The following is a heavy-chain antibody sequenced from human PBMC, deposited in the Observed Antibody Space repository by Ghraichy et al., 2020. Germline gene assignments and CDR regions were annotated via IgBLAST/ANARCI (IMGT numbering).Heavy chain of an antibody. Sequence: SETLSLTCAVYGGSFSGYYWSWIRQPPGKGLEWIGEINHSGSTNYNPSLKSRVTISVDTSKNQFSLKLSSVTAADTAVYYCARVPKTHYYYDSSCPRRGYFDYWGQGTLVTVSS. CDR2: INHSGST. D-gene: IGHD3-22*01. CDR3: ARVPKTHYYYDSSCPRRGYFDY. V-gene: IGHV4-34*01. J-gene: IGHJ4*02. CDR1: GGSFSGYY.